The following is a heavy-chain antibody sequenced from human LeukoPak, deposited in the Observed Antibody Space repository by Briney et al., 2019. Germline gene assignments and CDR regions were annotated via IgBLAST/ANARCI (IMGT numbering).Heavy chain of an antibody. Sequence: SVKVSCKASGGTFSSYAISWVRQAPGQGLEWMGGIIPIFGTANYAQKFQGRVTITADESTSTAYMELSSLRSEDTAVYYCARDRAWFGELLYRRPYYFDYWGQGTLVTVSS. V-gene: IGHV1-69*13. CDR1: GGTFSSYA. CDR2: IIPIFGTA. CDR3: ARDRAWFGELLYRRPYYFDY. D-gene: IGHD3-10*01. J-gene: IGHJ4*02.